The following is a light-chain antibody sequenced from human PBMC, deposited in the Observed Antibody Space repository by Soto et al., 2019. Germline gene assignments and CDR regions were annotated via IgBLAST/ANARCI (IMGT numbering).Light chain of an antibody. J-gene: IGKJ1*01. CDR1: QSVSSN. Sequence: EIVMTQSPATLSVSPGERATLSCRASQSVSSNLAWYQQKPGQAPRLLIYGASTRATGIPARFSGSGSGTEFTLTISSLQSEDFAVYYCHQYNNWPPRTFGQGTKVEI. CDR2: GAS. V-gene: IGKV3-15*01. CDR3: HQYNNWPPRT.